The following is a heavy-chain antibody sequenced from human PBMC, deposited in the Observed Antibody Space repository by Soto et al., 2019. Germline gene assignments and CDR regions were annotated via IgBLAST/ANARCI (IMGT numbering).Heavy chain of an antibody. D-gene: IGHD3-3*01. CDR1: GFTFSNAW. V-gene: IGHV3-15*07. CDR2: IRSETDGGTT. CDR3: ATDVRFFMDFDY. J-gene: IGHJ4*02. Sequence: GGSLRLSCAASGFTFSNAWMNWVRQAPGKGLEWVGRIRSETDGGTTAYAAPVKGRFTLSRDDSKNTLYLQMNSLKTEDTAVYYCATDVRFFMDFDYWGQGTLVTVSS.